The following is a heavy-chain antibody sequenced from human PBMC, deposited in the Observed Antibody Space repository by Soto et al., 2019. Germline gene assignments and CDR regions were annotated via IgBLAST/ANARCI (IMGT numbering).Heavy chain of an antibody. J-gene: IGHJ3*02. D-gene: IGHD3-3*01. Sequence: EVELVESGGGLVLPGGSLRLSCEASGFNFNNYAMHWVRKAPGKGLEWVSGISWTGETIVYAAFVKGRFTISRDKSKSCLYLEMNSLRTEDTALYYCSKDERGVASNCGMDMWGQGTMVTVSS. V-gene: IGHV3-9*01. CDR2: ISWTGETI. CDR1: GFNFNNYA. CDR3: SKDERGVASNCGMDM.